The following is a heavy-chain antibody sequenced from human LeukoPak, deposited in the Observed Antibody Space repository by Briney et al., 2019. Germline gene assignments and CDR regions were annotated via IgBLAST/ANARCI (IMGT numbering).Heavy chain of an antibody. D-gene: IGHD6-19*01. J-gene: IGHJ4*02. CDR2: INPSGGST. V-gene: IGHV3-23*01. CDR3: TRDRLSSGWALDY. CDR1: GFTFSDYA. Sequence: GGSLRLSCAASGFTFSDYAMTWVRQAPGKGLECVSAINPSGGSTNYADSVKGRFTISRDNSKSTLYLQMNSLRPEDTAIYYCTRDRLSSGWALDYWGQGALVTVSS.